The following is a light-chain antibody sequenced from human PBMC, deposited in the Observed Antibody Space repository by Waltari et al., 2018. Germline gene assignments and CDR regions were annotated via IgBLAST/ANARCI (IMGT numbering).Light chain of an antibody. CDR2: KVS. CDR1: QSPVHSDGYTY. V-gene: IGKV2-30*02. J-gene: IGKJ4*01. Sequence: DVVLTQSPLSLPVTLGQPASISCWSSQSPVHSDGYTYLSWFHQRPGQSPRRIIYKVSNRDTGVPDRFSGSGSGTDFTLKISRVEAEDVGFFYCMQGSHWPRTFCGGTKVEIK. CDR3: MQGSHWPRT.